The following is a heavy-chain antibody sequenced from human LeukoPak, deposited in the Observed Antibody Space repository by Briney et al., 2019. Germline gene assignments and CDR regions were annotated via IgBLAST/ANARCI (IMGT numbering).Heavy chain of an antibody. J-gene: IGHJ6*04. CDR1: AFTFSSYG. V-gene: IGHV3-30*02. CDR2: IQYDGSNK. Sequence: PGGSLRLSCAASAFTFSSYGMHWVRQAPGKGLEWVAFIQYDGSNKYYADSVKGRFTISRDNSKNTLYLQMNSLRAEDTAVYYCAELGITMIGGVWGKGSTVTISS. CDR3: AELGITMIGGV. D-gene: IGHD3-10*02.